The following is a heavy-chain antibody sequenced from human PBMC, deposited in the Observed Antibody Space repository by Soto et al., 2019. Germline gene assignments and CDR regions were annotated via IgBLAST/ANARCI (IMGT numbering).Heavy chain of an antibody. CDR3: ARAEAYSSSWYALDV. CDR1: GYTFSNFG. Sequence: QVQLVQAGAEVKKPGASVKFSCTASGYTFSNFGISWVRQAPGQGLQWMGWISGYNGNTADRQKLQGRVNMTIDTSTSTAYMDLRSLRSAETAVYYCARAEAYSSSWYALDVWGQGTTVTVSS. CDR2: ISGYNGNT. D-gene: IGHD6-13*01. J-gene: IGHJ6*02. V-gene: IGHV1-18*01.